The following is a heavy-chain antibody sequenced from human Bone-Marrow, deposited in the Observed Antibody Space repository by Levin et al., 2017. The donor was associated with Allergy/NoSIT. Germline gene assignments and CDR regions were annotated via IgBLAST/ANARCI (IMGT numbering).Heavy chain of an antibody. D-gene: IGHD3-3*01. CDR2: IYPGDSDT. CDR1: GYSFNRYW. CDR3: ARHGAGGGMSTIKPYYDPMDV. Sequence: GGSLRLSCKGSGYSFNRYWIGWVRQMPGKGLEWMGIIYPGDSDTRYSPSFQGQVTISADKSSSTAYLQWSSLKASDTAMYYCARHGAGGGMSTIKPYYDPMDVWGQGTTVTVSS. J-gene: IGHJ6*02. V-gene: IGHV5-51*01.